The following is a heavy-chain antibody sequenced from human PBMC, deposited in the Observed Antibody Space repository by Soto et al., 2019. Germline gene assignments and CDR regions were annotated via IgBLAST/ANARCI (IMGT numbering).Heavy chain of an antibody. CDR3: AREGSYSSSTPFDY. CDR1: GGTFSSYA. Sequence: QVQLVQSGAEVKKPGSSVKVSCKASGGTFSSYAISWVRQAPGQGLEWMGGIIPIFGTANYAQKFQGRVTITADESTSTAYMELSSPRSEDTAVYYCAREGSYSSSTPFDYWGQGTLVTVSS. D-gene: IGHD6-6*01. CDR2: IIPIFGTA. J-gene: IGHJ4*02. V-gene: IGHV1-69*12.